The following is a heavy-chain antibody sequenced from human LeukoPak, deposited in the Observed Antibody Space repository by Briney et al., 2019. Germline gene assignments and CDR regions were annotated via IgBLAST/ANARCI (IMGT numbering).Heavy chain of an antibody. D-gene: IGHD2-15*01. J-gene: IGHJ4*02. CDR2: IRYDGSNK. Sequence: GGSLRLSCAASGFTFSTYGMNWVRQAPGKGLEWVAFIRYDGSNKYYADSVKGRFTISRDNSKNTVYLQMNGLRAEDTAVYYCAKHGLPLVVISAPLDYWGQGTLVTVAS. CDR1: GFTFSTYG. CDR3: AKHGLPLVVISAPLDY. V-gene: IGHV3-30*02.